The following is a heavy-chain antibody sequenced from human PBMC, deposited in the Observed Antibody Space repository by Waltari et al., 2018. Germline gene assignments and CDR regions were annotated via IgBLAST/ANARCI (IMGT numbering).Heavy chain of an antibody. D-gene: IGHD2-15*01. V-gene: IGHV4-38-2*01. CDR3: VRHARTTSGGKHFDH. CDR2: MYYSGST. J-gene: IGHJ4*02. Sequence: QVQLQESGPGLVKPSETLSLTCAVSGYSISSGYYWGWIRQPPGKGLEWIGNMYYSGSTYYNPSLKSRVTISGDTSKSQFSLKLSSVTAEDTSMYYCVRHARTTSGGKHFDHWGQGMLVTVSP. CDR1: GYSISSGYY.